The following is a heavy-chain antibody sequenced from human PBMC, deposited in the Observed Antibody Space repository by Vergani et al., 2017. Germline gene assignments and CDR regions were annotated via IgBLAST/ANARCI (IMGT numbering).Heavy chain of an antibody. CDR1: GFTFSDYY. CDR2: ISGDGGSTI. V-gene: IGHV3-11*04. CDR3: AREWMGHYYDSSGYYYVPQGFDY. J-gene: IGHJ4*02. D-gene: IGHD3-22*01. Sequence: QVQLVESGGGLVKPGGSLRLSCAASGFTFSDYYMSWIRQAPGKGLEWVSLISGDGGSTIYYADSVKGRFTISRDNAKNSLYLQMNSLRAEDTAVYYCAREWMGHYYDSSGYYYVPQGFDYWGQGTLVTVSS.